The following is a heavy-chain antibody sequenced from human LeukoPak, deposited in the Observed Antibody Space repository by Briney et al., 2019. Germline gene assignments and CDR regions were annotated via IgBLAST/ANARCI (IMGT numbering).Heavy chain of an antibody. D-gene: IGHD7-27*01. CDR1: GYTFTVYY. J-gene: IGHJ4*02. Sequence: GASVKVSCKASGYTFTVYYMHWVRQAPAQGLEWMGRINPNSGGTNYAQKFQGRVTMTRDTSISTAYMELSRLRSDDTAVYYCARGNWGKTFDYWGQGTLVTVSS. CDR2: INPNSGGT. V-gene: IGHV1-2*06. CDR3: ARGNWGKTFDY.